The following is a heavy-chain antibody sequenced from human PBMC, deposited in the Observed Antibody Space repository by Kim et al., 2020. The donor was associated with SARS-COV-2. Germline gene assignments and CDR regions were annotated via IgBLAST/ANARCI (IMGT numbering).Heavy chain of an antibody. D-gene: IGHD3-10*01. Sequence: FSAESGKGRFTISRDNSKNTVYLQLNILRAEDTAIYYCVRQVAGSNFDVWGQGTMVTVSS. V-gene: IGHV3-23*01. J-gene: IGHJ3*01. CDR3: VRQVAGSNFDV.